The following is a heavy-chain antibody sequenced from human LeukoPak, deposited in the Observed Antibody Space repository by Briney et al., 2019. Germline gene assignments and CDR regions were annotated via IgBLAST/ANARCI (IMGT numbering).Heavy chain of an antibody. CDR1: GFTFDVYA. V-gene: IGHV3-9*01. Sequence: PGRSLRLSCAASGFTFDVYAMHWVRQAPGKGLEWVSGISWNSGSIGYADSVKGRFTISRDNAKNSLYLQMNSLRTEDTAFYYCAIGQQLVYGDFHYWGQGTLVTVSS. D-gene: IGHD6-13*01. CDR2: ISWNSGSI. J-gene: IGHJ4*02. CDR3: AIGQQLVYGDFHY.